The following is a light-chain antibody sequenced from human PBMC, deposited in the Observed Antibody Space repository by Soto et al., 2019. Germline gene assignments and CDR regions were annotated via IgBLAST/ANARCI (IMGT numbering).Light chain of an antibody. CDR1: SSDVGSYNL. J-gene: IGLJ2*01. V-gene: IGLV2-23*02. CDR3: CSYAGTTTFGV. CDR2: EDT. Sequence: QSVLTQPASVSGSPGQSITISCTGTSSDVGSYNLVSWYQQPPRKAPRLIIYEDTKRPSGVSNRFSGSKSGNTASLTISGLQAEDEADYYCCSYAGTTTFGVFGGGTQLTVL.